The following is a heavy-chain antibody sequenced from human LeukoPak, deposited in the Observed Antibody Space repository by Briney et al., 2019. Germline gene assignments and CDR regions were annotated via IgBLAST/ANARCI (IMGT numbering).Heavy chain of an antibody. CDR2: INPNSGGT. CDR3: ARGLGGAVAGYYYYYMDV. J-gene: IGHJ6*03. D-gene: IGHD6-19*01. V-gene: IGHV1-2*02. Sequence: ASVKVSCKASGYTFTGYYMHWVRQAPGQGLEWMGWINPNSGGTNYAQKFQGRVTMTRDTSISTAYMELSRLRSDDTAVYYCARGLGGAVAGYYYYYMDVWGKGTTVTVSS. CDR1: GYTFTGYY.